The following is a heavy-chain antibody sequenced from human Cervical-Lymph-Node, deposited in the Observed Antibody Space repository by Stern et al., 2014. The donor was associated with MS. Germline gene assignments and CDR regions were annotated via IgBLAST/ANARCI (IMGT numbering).Heavy chain of an antibody. V-gene: IGHV2-5*01. J-gene: IGHJ4*02. CDR1: GVSLSTSEVG. Sequence: ESGPTLVKPTQTLTLTCTFSGVSLSTSEVGVGWIRQPPGKALEWLAVIYWNDDKPYIPSLESRLTITKDTSKIQVVLTMTNMDPVDTATYYCAHSPDTAFDYWGQGILVTVSS. CDR2: IYWNDDK. D-gene: IGHD2-21*02. CDR3: AHSPDTAFDY.